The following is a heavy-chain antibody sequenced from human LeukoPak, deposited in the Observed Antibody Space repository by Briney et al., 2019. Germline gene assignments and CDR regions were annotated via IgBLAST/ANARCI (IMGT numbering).Heavy chain of an antibody. V-gene: IGHV1-18*01. CDR2: ISAYNGNT. Sequence: GASVKVSCKASGYTFTSYGISWVRQAPGQGLEWMGWISAYNGNTNYAQKLQGRVTMTTDTSTSTAYMELRSLRSDDTAVYYCARGGGIQLWPPGLDAFDIWGQGTMVTVSS. CDR3: ARGGGIQLWPPGLDAFDI. D-gene: IGHD5-18*01. J-gene: IGHJ3*02. CDR1: GYTFTSYG.